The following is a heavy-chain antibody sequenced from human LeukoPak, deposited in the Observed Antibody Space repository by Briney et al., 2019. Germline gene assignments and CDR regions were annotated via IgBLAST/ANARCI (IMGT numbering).Heavy chain of an antibody. J-gene: IGHJ4*02. CDR1: GYTFSSQW. CDR3: VGLSLYGTTKGVFYFDF. V-gene: IGHV5-51*01. D-gene: IGHD1-1*01. Sequence: GESLKISCKGSGYTFSSQWIGWVRQMPGKDLEYMGIIYPGDSDTRYSPSFQGQVTISADMSISTAHLQWSSLKASDTAMYYCVGLSLYGTTKGVFYFDFWGQGTLVTVSS. CDR2: IYPGDSDT.